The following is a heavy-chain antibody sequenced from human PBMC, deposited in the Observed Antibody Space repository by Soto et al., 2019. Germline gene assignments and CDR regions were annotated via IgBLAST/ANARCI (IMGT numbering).Heavy chain of an antibody. CDR2: ISGSGTTI. CDR3: ARESSINSANWFDP. V-gene: IGHV3-11*01. J-gene: IGHJ5*02. Sequence: QVQLVESGGGLVKPGGSLRLSCAASGFGFSYYYMTWIRQAPGKGLEWVSYISGSGTTIYYADSVRGRFTISRDNAKNSLYLQMNSLRAEDTAVYYCARESSINSANWFDPWGQGTLVTVSS. CDR1: GFGFSYYY. D-gene: IGHD3-3*02.